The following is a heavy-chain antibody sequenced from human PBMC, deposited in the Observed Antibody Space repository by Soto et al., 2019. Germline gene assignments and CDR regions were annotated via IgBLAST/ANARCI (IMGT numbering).Heavy chain of an antibody. Sequence: ASVKVSCKASGYTFTSYAMHWVRQAPGQRLEWMGWINAGNGNTKYSQKFQGRVTITRDTSASTAYMELSSLRSEDTAVYYCARGGSTVTFRYYYYYMDVWGKGTTVTVSS. J-gene: IGHJ6*03. D-gene: IGHD4-17*01. CDR3: ARGGSTVTFRYYYYYMDV. CDR2: INAGNGNT. CDR1: GYTFTSYA. V-gene: IGHV1-3*01.